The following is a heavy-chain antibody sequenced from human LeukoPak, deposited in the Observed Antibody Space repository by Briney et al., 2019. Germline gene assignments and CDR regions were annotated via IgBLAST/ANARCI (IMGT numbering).Heavy chain of an antibody. CDR3: ATGYYYDSSGSYYFDY. Sequence: ASVKVYCKVSGYTLTELSMHWVRQAPGKGLEWMGGFDPEDGETIYAQKFQGRVTMTEDTSTDTAYMELSSLRSEDTAVYYCATGYYYDSSGSYYFDYWGQGTLVTVSS. CDR2: FDPEDGET. J-gene: IGHJ4*02. V-gene: IGHV1-24*01. CDR1: GYTLTELS. D-gene: IGHD3-22*01.